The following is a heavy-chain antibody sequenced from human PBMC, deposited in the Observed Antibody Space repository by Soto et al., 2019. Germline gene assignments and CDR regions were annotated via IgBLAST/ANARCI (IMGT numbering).Heavy chain of an antibody. CDR2: IYYSGST. V-gene: IGHV4-39*07. CDR3: ARGSDVDKVDY. CDR1: RYSIASYTDY. J-gene: IGHJ4*02. D-gene: IGHD2-21*01. Sequence: LSLTCPIYRYSIASYTDYWAWIRQPPGKGPEWIGSIYYSGSTYYNPSLKSRITISVDTSKNQFSLKLNSVTAADTAVYFCARGSDVDKVDYWGQG.